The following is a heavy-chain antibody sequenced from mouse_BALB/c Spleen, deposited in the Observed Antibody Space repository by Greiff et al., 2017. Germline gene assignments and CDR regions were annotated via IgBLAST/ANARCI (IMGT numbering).Heavy chain of an antibody. D-gene: IGHD2-3*01. Sequence: QVQLQQPGAELVKPGASVKLSCKASGYTFTSYWMHWVKQRPGQGLEWIGEINPSNGRTNYNEKFKSKATLTVDKSSSTAYMQLSSLTSEDSAVYYCARCYDGYPAWFAYWGQGTLVTVSA. V-gene: IGHV1S81*02. CDR2: INPSNGRT. CDR1: GYTFTSYW. CDR3: ARCYDGYPAWFAY. J-gene: IGHJ3*01.